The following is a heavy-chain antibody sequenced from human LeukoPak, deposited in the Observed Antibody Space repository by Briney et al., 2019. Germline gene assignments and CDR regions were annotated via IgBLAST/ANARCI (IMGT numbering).Heavy chain of an antibody. CDR3: ARGIDSASPPLGTFEI. CDR2: INPSGGST. J-gene: IGHJ3*02. Sequence: ASVKVSCKASGYTFANYYIHLVRQAPGQGLEWMGLINPSGGSTNYAQKFQGRVTMTRDTSTSTVYMELRSLRSDDTAVYYCARGIDSASPPLGTFEIWGQGTMVTVSS. D-gene: IGHD1-26*01. V-gene: IGHV1-46*01. CDR1: GYTFANYY.